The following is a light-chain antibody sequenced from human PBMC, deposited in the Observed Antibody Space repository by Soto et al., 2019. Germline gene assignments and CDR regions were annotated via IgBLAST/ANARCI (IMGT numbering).Light chain of an antibody. CDR2: EGH. CDR3: CLYIGATTYV. Sequence: QSVLAQPASVSGSPGESITISCPGTSGFVGSFSLVSWYQQHPGKAPKVMISEGHRRPSGAPDRFSGSTSVNSASLTISGLQADDEADYYCCLYIGATTYVFGTGTKVTVL. CDR1: SGFVGSFSL. J-gene: IGLJ1*01. V-gene: IGLV2-23*01.